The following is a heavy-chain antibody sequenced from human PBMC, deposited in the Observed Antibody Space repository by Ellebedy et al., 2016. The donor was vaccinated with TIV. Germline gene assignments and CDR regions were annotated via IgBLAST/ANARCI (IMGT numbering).Heavy chain of an antibody. CDR3: AGTPITMKTD. Sequence: GESLKISCAASGFTFSSYWMHWVRQAPGKGLVWVSRNNSDGTSTSYADSVRGRFTISRDNAKNTLYLQMKSLRAEDTAVYYCAGTPITMKTDWGQGTLVTVSS. CDR1: GFTFSSYW. CDR2: NNSDGTST. D-gene: IGHD3-22*01. V-gene: IGHV3-74*01. J-gene: IGHJ4*02.